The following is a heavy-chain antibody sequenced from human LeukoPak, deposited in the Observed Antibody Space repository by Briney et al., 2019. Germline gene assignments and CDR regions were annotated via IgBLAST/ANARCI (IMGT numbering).Heavy chain of an antibody. Sequence: GGSLRLSCAASGYTFSNYDMHWVRQVTGQGLEWVSALGPAGDTYYPGSVKGRFTISRENAKNSLYLQMNSLRAGDAAVYYCARALYGDYFEYWGQGTLVTVSS. D-gene: IGHD4-17*01. J-gene: IGHJ4*02. V-gene: IGHV3-13*04. CDR1: GYTFSNYD. CDR3: ARALYGDYFEY. CDR2: LGPAGDT.